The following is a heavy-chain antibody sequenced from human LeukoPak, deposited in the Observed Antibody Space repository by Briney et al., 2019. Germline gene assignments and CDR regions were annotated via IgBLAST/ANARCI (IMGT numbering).Heavy chain of an antibody. CDR1: GFTFDDYA. J-gene: IGHJ4*02. D-gene: IGHD6-19*01. CDR3: AKDQWLVLDY. V-gene: IGHV3-43D*03. CDR2: ISWDGGST. Sequence: GGSLRLSCAASGFTFDDYAMHWVRQAPGKGLEWVSLISWDGGSTYYADSVKGRFTISRDNSKNTVHLQMNSLRTEDTAVYSCAKDQWLVLDYWGQGTLVTVSS.